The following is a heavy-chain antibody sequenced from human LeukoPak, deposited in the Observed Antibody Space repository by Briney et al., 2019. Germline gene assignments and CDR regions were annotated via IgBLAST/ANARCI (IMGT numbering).Heavy chain of an antibody. Sequence: ASVKVSCKASGYPFTIYYIHWVRQVPGEGLEWMGMINPSGGTTTCAQKFQGRITMTRDTSTTTVYMELSSLRSEDTAVYYCARPLVLATADDNDIFDIWGQGTMVTVSS. D-gene: IGHD3-3*02. V-gene: IGHV1-46*01. CDR2: INPSGGTT. CDR1: GYPFTIYY. CDR3: ARPLVLATADDNDIFDI. J-gene: IGHJ3*02.